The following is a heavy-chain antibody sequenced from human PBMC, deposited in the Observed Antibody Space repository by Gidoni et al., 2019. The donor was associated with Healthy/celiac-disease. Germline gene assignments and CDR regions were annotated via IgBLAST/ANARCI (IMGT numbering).Heavy chain of an antibody. CDR2: ISGSGGST. Sequence: EVQLLESGGGLVQPGGSLSLSCAASGFTFRSYAMSWVRQAPGKGLEWVSAISGSGGSTYYADSVKGRFTISRDNSKNTLYLQMNSLRAEDTAVYYCAKSTSGSLKYSSGSGGAFDIWGQGTMVTVSS. CDR3: AKSTSGSLKYSSGSGGAFDI. D-gene: IGHD6-19*01. J-gene: IGHJ3*02. CDR1: GFTFRSYA. V-gene: IGHV3-23*01.